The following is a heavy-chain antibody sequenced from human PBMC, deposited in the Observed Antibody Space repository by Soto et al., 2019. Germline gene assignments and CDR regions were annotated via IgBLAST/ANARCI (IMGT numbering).Heavy chain of an antibody. Sequence: GGSLRLSCAASGFTFSSYAMSWVRQAPGKGLEWVSAISGSGGSTYYADSVKGRFTISRDNSKNTLYLQMNSLRAEDTAVYYCAKDQVRYSGYQIYYFDYWGQGTLVTVSS. V-gene: IGHV3-23*01. CDR2: ISGSGGST. CDR1: GFTFSSYA. D-gene: IGHD5-12*01. CDR3: AKDQVRYSGYQIYYFDY. J-gene: IGHJ4*02.